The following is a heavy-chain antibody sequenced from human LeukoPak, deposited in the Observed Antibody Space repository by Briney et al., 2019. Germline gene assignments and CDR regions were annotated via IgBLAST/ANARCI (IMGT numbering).Heavy chain of an antibody. V-gene: IGHV3-30*02. CDR3: ARALSSTVGSDYFDS. D-gene: IGHD1-14*01. CDR2: VRYDGSDK. CDR1: GFALSHHG. Sequence: GGSLRLSCIASGFALSHHGMHWVRQPPGQGLEWVAFVRYDGSDKNYADSVKGRFTVSRDNSNNALDLQMNTLTVEDTAVYYCARALSSTVGSDYFDSWGQGTLVTVSS. J-gene: IGHJ4*02.